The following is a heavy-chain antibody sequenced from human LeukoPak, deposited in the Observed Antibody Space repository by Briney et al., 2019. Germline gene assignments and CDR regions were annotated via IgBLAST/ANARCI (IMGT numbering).Heavy chain of an antibody. CDR1: GCTVTTYG. V-gene: IGHV1-69*05. CDR2: IIPIFGTA. J-gene: IGHJ4*01. D-gene: IGHD2-2*01. CDR3: ARGFVGQLPPWD. Sequence: GASVKVSCKATGCTVTTYGISWVRQAPGQGLEWMGGIIPIFGTANYAQKFQGRVTITTDESTSTAYMELSSLRSEDTAVYYCARGFVGQLPPWDWGHGTLVTVSS.